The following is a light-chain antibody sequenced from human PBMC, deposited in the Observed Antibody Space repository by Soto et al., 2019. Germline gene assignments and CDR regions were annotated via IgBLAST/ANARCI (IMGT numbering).Light chain of an antibody. V-gene: IGKV1-12*01. CDR3: QQSYRTPWT. Sequence: PYSVSASVGDTVTIPCRASRVISSWLDWYPQKTGKAPNLLIYAASSLQSGVPSRFSGSGSGTAGTLNISSLQPEDGETYYGQQSYRTPWTFGQGTKVDI. J-gene: IGKJ1*01. CDR1: RVISSW. CDR2: AAS.